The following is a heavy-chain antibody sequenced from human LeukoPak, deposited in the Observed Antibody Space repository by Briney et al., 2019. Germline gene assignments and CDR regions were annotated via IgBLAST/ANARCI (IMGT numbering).Heavy chain of an antibody. D-gene: IGHD3-22*01. CDR1: GYTFTGYY. CDR3: ARGRFPYDSSGYYYFDY. V-gene: IGHV1-2*04. J-gene: IGHJ4*02. CDR2: INPNSGGT. Sequence: ASVKVSCKASGYTFTGYYMHWVRQAPGQGLEWMGWINPNSGGTNYAQKFQGWVTMTRDTSISTAYMELSRLRSDDTAVYYCARGRFPYDSSGYYYFDYWGQGTLVTVSS.